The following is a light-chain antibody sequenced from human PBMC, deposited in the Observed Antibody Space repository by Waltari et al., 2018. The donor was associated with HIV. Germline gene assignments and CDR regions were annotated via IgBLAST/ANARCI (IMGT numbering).Light chain of an antibody. CDR1: QNISNF. CDR3: QQSYSTPPT. CDR2: ASS. V-gene: IGKV1-39*01. Sequence: DIQMTQSPSSLSASLGDRVTITCRASQNISNFLNWYQMKPGKAPKLLIRASSSLHSVVSSRFTGSGSVTDFTLTISSLQREDFASYSCQQSYSTPPTFGGGTKVEIK. J-gene: IGKJ4*01.